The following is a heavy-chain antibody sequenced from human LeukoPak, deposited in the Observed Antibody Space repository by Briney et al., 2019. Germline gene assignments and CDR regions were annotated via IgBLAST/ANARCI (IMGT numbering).Heavy chain of an antibody. CDR2: IYSGGST. J-gene: IGHJ2*01. V-gene: IGHV3-66*01. D-gene: IGHD5-18*01. CDR1: GFTVSSNY. Sequence: GGSLRLSCAASGFTVSSNYMSWVRQAPGKGPEWVSVIYSGGSTYYADSVKGRFTISRDSSKNTLYLQMNSLRAEDTAVYYCARDQGYSYGPYWYFDLWGRGTLVTVSS. CDR3: ARDQGYSYGPYWYFDL.